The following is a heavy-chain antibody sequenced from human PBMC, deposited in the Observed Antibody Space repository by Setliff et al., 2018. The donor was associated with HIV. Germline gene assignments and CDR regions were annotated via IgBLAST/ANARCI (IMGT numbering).Heavy chain of an antibody. V-gene: IGHV3-23*01. D-gene: IGHD3-10*01. J-gene: IGHJ4*02. CDR1: GFTFSSYV. CDR3: AKVSRGTVVRGVIIVGYFDY. Sequence: GGSLRLSCAASGFTFSSYVMSWVRQAPGKGLEWVSVISSSGGSIYYAGSVKGRFTISRDNSKNTLYLQMSSLRAEDTAVYYCAKVSRGTVVRGVIIVGYFDYWGQGTLVTVSS. CDR2: ISSSGGSI.